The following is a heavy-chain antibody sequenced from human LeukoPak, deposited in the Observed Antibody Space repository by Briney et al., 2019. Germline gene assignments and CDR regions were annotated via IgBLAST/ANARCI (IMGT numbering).Heavy chain of an antibody. Sequence: SETLSLTCTVSGGSISSYYWSWIRQPPGKGLEWIGYIYYSGSTNYNPSLKSRVTISVDTSKNQFSLKLSSVTAADTAVYYCARRLYGSGSYTHSFDIWGQGTMVTVSS. J-gene: IGHJ3*02. CDR3: ARRLYGSGSYTHSFDI. CDR1: GGSISSYY. CDR2: IYYSGST. V-gene: IGHV4-59*01. D-gene: IGHD3-10*01.